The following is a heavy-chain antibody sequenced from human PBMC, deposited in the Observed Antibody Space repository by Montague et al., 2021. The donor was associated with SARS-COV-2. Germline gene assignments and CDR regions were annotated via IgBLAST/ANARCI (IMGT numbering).Heavy chain of an antibody. CDR3: AISRYSSGLDL. CDR2: SSARVNGYTT. V-gene: IGHV3-72*01. J-gene: IGHJ2*01. D-gene: IGHD2-15*01. CDR1: RFTFSDLF. Sequence: SLRLSCAASRFTFSDLFVVWVRQAPGKGLEWVGRSSARVNGYTTEYAVPVQGRYTISRNASQRSLHLQMNRLKTEDTAVYYCAISRYSSGLDLWGRGALVIVSS.